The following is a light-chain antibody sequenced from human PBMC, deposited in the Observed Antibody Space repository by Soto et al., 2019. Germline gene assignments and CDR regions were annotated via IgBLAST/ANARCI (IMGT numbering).Light chain of an antibody. J-gene: IGKJ1*01. CDR1: QSVSSKS. CDR3: QQYSTTPPT. CDR2: DTS. Sequence: EIVLTQSPGTLSLSPGERATLSCRASQSVSSKSLAWYQQKPGQAPRLLIYDTSNRATGIPDRFSGSESGIDFTLTINRLEPEDFVVYYCQQYSTTPPTFGQGTKVDIK. V-gene: IGKV3-20*01.